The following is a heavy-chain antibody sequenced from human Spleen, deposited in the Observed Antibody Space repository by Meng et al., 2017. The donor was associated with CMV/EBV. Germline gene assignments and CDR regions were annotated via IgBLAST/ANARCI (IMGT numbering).Heavy chain of an antibody. CDR3: ARGEYTDYYHGMDF. Sequence: GGSLRLSCATSGFTFSSYWMHWVRQAPGKGLVWVARISPSGSTADYAGSVKGRFTISRVYTENTLYLQMNSLRAEDTAVYYCARGEYTDYYHGMDFWGQGTTVTVSS. CDR2: ISPSGSTA. J-gene: IGHJ6*02. D-gene: IGHD3-10*01. CDR1: GFTFSSYW. V-gene: IGHV3-74*01.